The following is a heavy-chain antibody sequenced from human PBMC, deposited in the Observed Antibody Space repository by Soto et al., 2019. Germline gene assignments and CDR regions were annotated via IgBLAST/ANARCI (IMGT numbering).Heavy chain of an antibody. D-gene: IGHD6-19*01. CDR2: MSYDGTNK. CDR3: ARDPSQYTSGWYGIDF. Sequence: PGGSLRLSCTASGFMFSAYAMLWVRQAPGKGLEWVAAMSYDGTNKYYADSLKGRFTISRNNSKNTLFLQMSSLTADDSAVYYCARDPSQYTSGWYGIDFWGLGTLVTVSS. V-gene: IGHV3-30-3*01. CDR1: GFMFSAYA. J-gene: IGHJ4*01.